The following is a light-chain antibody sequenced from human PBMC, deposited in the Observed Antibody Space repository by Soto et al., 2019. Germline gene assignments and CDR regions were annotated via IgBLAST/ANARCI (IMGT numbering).Light chain of an antibody. J-gene: IGKJ5*01. Sequence: EIVLTQSPATLSLSPGERAILSCRASQSVNSYLAWYQHKPGQAPRLLIYGASTRATGIPARFSGSGSGTEFTLTISSLQSEDFAVYYCQQYYNWPITFGQGTRLEIK. V-gene: IGKV3-15*01. CDR3: QQYYNWPIT. CDR1: QSVNSY. CDR2: GAS.